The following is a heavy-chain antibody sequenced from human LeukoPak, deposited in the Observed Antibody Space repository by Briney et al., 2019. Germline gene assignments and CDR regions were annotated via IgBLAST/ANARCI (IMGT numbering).Heavy chain of an antibody. CDR3: ARGEIVGATGEDY. Sequence: GGSLRLSCAASGFTVSSNYMSWVRQAPGKGLEWVSVIYSGGSTYYADSVKGRFTISRDNSKNTLYLRMNSLRAEDTAVYYCARGEIVGATGEDYWGQGTLVTVSS. CDR2: IYSGGST. CDR1: GFTVSSNY. D-gene: IGHD1-26*01. V-gene: IGHV3-66*01. J-gene: IGHJ4*02.